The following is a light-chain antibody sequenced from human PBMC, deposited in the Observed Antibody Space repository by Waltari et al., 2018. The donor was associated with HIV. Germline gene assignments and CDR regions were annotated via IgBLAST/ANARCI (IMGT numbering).Light chain of an antibody. J-gene: IGKJ3*01. CDR3: QQYDNLFT. CDR2: DAS. Sequence: DIQMTQSPSSLSASVGDRVSITCQASQDITNYLNWYQQKPGKAPKLPIFDASNLERGVPSRFSGSGSGTDFTFTISSLQPEDVATYFCQQYDNLFTFGPGTRVDLK. CDR1: QDITNY. V-gene: IGKV1-33*01.